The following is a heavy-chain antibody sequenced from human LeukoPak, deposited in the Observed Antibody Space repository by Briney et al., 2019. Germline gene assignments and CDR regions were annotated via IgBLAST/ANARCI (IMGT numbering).Heavy chain of an antibody. D-gene: IGHD3-3*01. CDR1: GFTFGDYA. J-gene: IGHJ3*02. CDR3: ARGFSDFWSGYYSLEHPNAFDI. Sequence: PGGSLRLSCTASGFTFGDYAMSWVRQAPGKGLEWVSGIRGSGAITYYADSVKGRFTISRDNSKSTLFLHMNSLRAEDTAVYYCARGFSDFWSGYYSLEHPNAFDIWGQGTMVTVSS. CDR2: IRGSGAIT. V-gene: IGHV3-23*01.